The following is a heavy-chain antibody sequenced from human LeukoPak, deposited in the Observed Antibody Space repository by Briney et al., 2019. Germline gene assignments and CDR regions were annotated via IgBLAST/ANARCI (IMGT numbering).Heavy chain of an antibody. CDR2: IFYTGST. J-gene: IGHJ3*02. CDR1: GGSVSSGRYY. V-gene: IGHV4-39*01. Sequence: SETLSLTCTVSGGSVSSGRYYWGWIRQPPGKGLEWIGNIFYTGSTYYHPSLRSRVTISVDTSKNQFSLKLSSVTAADTAVYYCTRLGPGYSSTWSNDAFAIWGQGTVVTVSS. CDR3: TRLGPGYSSTWSNDAFAI. D-gene: IGHD6-13*01.